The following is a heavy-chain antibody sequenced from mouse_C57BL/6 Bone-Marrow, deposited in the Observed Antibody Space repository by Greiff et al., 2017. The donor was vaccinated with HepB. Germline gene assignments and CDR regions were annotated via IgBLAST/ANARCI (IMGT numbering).Heavy chain of an antibody. J-gene: IGHJ3*01. CDR2: INPSSGYT. Sequence: QVQLKESGAELAKPGASVKLSCKASGYTFTSYWMHWVKQRPGQGLEWIGYINPSSGYTKYNQKFKDKATLTADKSSSTAYMQLSSPTYEDSAVYYCAGIYYGFWFAYWGQGTLVTVSA. CDR3: AGIYYGFWFAY. V-gene: IGHV1-7*01. D-gene: IGHD2-2*01. CDR1: GYTFTSYW.